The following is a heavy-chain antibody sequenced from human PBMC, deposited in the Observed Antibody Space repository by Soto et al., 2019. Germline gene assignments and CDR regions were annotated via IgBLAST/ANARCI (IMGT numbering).Heavy chain of an antibody. J-gene: IGHJ2*01. CDR3: ARAAGPGATGTRYFDL. V-gene: IGHV3-13*01. D-gene: IGHD1-1*01. CDR2: IGIAEIT. CDR1: GFTLRYYD. Sequence: VQLVESGGGLVQPGGSLRLSCAASGFTLRYYDIHWVRQPIGEGLEWVSFIGIAEITYYTDSVKGRCTMSRDGAKNSLYVQVNSRPAGDAAVYYCARAAGPGATGTRYFDLWGRGTLVTVSS.